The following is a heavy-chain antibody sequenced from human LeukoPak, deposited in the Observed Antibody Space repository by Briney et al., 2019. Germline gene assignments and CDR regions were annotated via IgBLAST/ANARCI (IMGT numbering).Heavy chain of an antibody. CDR2: MSYDGNNK. Sequence: AGGSLRLSCAASGFTFSTYVMHWVRQAPGKGLEWVAVMSYDGNNKHYGDSVKGRFTISRDNSKNTLYLQMNSLRAEDTAVYYCARVEYSGYDSDWGQGTLVTVSS. D-gene: IGHD5-12*01. CDR3: ARVEYSGYDSD. J-gene: IGHJ4*02. V-gene: IGHV3-30*03. CDR1: GFTFSTYV.